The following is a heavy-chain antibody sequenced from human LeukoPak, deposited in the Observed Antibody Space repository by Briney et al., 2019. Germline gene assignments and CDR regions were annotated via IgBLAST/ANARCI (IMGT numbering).Heavy chain of an antibody. V-gene: IGHV3-48*01. Sequence: PGGSLRLSCAASGFTFGSYSMNWVHQAPGKGLEWVSYISSSSSTIYYADSVKGRFTISRDNSKNTLYLQMNSLRAEDTAVYYCAREEDTAMVTDYWGQGTLVTVSS. J-gene: IGHJ4*02. CDR1: GFTFGSYS. CDR2: ISSSSSTI. D-gene: IGHD5-18*01. CDR3: AREEDTAMVTDY.